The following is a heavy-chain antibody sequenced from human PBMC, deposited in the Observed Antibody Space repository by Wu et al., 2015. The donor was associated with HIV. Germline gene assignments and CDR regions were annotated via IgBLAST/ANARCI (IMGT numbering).Heavy chain of an antibody. CDR1: GGSFSGYY. V-gene: IGHV4-34*01. CDR2: INHSGST. Sequence: QVQLQQWGAGLLKPSETLSLTCAVYGGSFSGYYWSWIRQPPGKGLEWIGEINHSGSTNYNPSLKSRVTISVDTSKNQFSLKLSSVTAADTAVYYCARGRFGVKYSGSHFWFDPWGQGTLVTVSS. CDR3: ARGRFGVKYSGSHFWFDP. D-gene: IGHD1-26*01. J-gene: IGHJ5*02.